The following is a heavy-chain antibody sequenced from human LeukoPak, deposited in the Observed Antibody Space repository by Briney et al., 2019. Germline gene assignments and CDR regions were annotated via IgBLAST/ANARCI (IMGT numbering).Heavy chain of an antibody. V-gene: IGHV3-7*04. D-gene: IGHD3-9*01. J-gene: IGHJ4*02. Sequence: GGSLRLSCGASGFIFSNYWMTWVRQAPGKGLEWVANIKQDGSEKYYVDSVKGRFTISRDNAKNTLYLHMNSLRDDDTAVYYCASDQRYAFDYWGQGILVTVSS. CDR2: IKQDGSEK. CDR1: GFIFSNYW. CDR3: ASDQRYAFDY.